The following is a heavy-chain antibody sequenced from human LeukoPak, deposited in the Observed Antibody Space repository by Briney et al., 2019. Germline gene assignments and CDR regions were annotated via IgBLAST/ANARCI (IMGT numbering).Heavy chain of an antibody. D-gene: IGHD2-21*01. CDR3: ARPRPSYSTGTPLEY. CDR1: AFTFSMFG. V-gene: IGHV3-30*19. CDR2: ISSRGDTE. J-gene: IGHJ4*02. Sequence: PGGSLRLSCAESAFTFSMFGMHWVRQAPGKGLEWVAVISSRGDTEDYRDSVKGRFTISRDNSQRTVFLQMNRLTFEDTGVYYCARPRPSYSTGTPLEYWGRGTLVIVSS.